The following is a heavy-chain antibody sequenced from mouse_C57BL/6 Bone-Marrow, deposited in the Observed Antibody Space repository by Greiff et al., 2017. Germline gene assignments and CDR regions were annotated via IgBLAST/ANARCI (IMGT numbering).Heavy chain of an antibody. CDR2: IDPENGDT. Sequence: EVQLQQSGAELVRPGASVKLSCTASGFNIKDDYMHWVKQRPEQGLEWIGWIDPENGDTEYAAKFQGKATITADTSSNTAYLQLSSTTSEDTAVYYCTTELRYAMDYWGQGTSVTGSS. CDR3: TTELRYAMDY. D-gene: IGHD1-1*01. J-gene: IGHJ4*01. V-gene: IGHV14-4*01. CDR1: GFNIKDDY.